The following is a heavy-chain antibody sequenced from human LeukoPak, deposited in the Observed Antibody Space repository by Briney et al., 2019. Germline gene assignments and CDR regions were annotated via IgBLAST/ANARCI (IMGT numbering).Heavy chain of an antibody. D-gene: IGHD3-16*02. CDR1: GFTFSSYS. V-gene: IGHV3-21*01. J-gene: IGHJ4*02. Sequence: PGGSLRLSCAASGFTFSSYSFNWVRQAPGKGLEWVASITITGTYIWYADSVKGRFTISRDNAQNSLHLQMNSLRVEGTAVYYCVRELYGRDNVYYFDHWGQGTLVTVSS. CDR3: VRELYGRDNVYYFDH. CDR2: ITITGTYI.